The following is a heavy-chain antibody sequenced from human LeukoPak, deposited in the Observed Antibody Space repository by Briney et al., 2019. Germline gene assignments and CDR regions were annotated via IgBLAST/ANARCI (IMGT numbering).Heavy chain of an antibody. V-gene: IGHV1-2*06. J-gene: IGHJ4*02. CDR3: ASLSSGWPGGVDY. CDR1: GYTVTGYY. Sequence: GASVKVSCKASGYTVTGYYMHWVRQAPGQGLEWMGRINPNSGGTNYAQKFQGRVTMTRDTSISTAYMELSRLRSDDTAVYYCASLSSGWPGGVDYWGQGTLVTVSS. CDR2: INPNSGGT. D-gene: IGHD6-19*01.